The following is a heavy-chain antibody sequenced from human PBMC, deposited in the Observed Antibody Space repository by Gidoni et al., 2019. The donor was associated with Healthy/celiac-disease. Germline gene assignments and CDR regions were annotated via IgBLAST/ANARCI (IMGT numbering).Heavy chain of an antibody. J-gene: IGHJ4*02. CDR2: ISSSSSTI. Sequence: EVQLVVSGGGLVQPGGSLRLSCAASGFTFSSYSMNWVRQAPGKGLEWVSDISSSSSTIYYADSVKGRFTISRDNAKNSLYLQMNSLRAEDTAVYYCAREENEGYDRVSLNYWGQGTLVTVSS. D-gene: IGHD5-12*01. CDR1: GFTFSSYS. V-gene: IGHV3-48*01. CDR3: AREENEGYDRVSLNY.